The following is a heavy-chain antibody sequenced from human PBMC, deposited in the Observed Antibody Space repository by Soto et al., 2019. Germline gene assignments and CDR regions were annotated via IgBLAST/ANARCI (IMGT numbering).Heavy chain of an antibody. Sequence: QVHLVESGGGVVQPGKSLRLSCVASGFTFDTYGIHWVRQAPGKGLQWVALISYEGSNTYYADSVKGRFTISRDNSRKTLFLQMNSLRAEDTAVYYCAKGRANTMFDVDTLFDYWGQGTLVTVSS. CDR1: GFTFDTYG. CDR3: AKGRANTMFDVDTLFDY. V-gene: IGHV3-30-3*01. D-gene: IGHD3-3*01. J-gene: IGHJ4*02. CDR2: ISYEGSNT.